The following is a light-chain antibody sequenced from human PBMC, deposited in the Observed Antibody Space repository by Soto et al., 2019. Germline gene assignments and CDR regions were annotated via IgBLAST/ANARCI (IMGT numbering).Light chain of an antibody. CDR1: QSLSSSY. J-gene: IGKJ1*01. V-gene: IGKV3-20*01. CDR2: ASS. CDR3: QQYNNWPRT. Sequence: EIVLTQSPGTLSLSPGERATLSCRASQSLSSSYLAWYQQKPGQAPRLLIYASSSRATGIPDRFSGSGSGTEFTLTISSLQSEDFAVYYCQQYNNWPRTFGQGTKVDI.